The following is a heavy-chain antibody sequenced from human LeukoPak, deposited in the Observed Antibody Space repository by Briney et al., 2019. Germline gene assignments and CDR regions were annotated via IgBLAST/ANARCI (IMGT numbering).Heavy chain of an antibody. Sequence: GGSLRLSCAPSGFTFSDYWMTWVRQVPGKGLEWVANINRGGNEVHYVDSVKGRFTISTDNAKNSLYLQLDSLRVEDTAVYYCARVGTWELQRVFDYWGQGTLVTVSS. J-gene: IGHJ4*02. D-gene: IGHD1-26*01. V-gene: IGHV3-7*01. CDR2: INRGGNEV. CDR1: GFTFSDYW. CDR3: ARVGTWELQRVFDY.